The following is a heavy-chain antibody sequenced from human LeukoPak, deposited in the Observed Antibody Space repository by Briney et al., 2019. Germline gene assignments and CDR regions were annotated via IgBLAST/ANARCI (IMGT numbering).Heavy chain of an antibody. D-gene: IGHD2-15*01. V-gene: IGHV3-23*01. J-gene: IGHJ4*02. Sequence: GGSLRLSCAASGFTFSGYAMSWVRQAPGKGLEWVSAISDSGGSTYYADSVKGRFTISRDNSKNTLYLQMNSLRADDTAVYYCAKVLEYCSGAYCPYYFDYWGQGNLVTVSS. CDR3: AKVLEYCSGAYCPYYFDY. CDR1: GFTFSGYA. CDR2: ISDSGGST.